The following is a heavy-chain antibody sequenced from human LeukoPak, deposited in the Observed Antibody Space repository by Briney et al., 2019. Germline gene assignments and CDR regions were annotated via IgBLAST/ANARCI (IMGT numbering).Heavy chain of an antibody. D-gene: IGHD3-22*01. CDR1: GGSFSGYY. CDR3: ARGTDYYDSSGYYGY. Sequence: SETPSLTCAVYGGSFSGYYWSWIRQPPGKGLEWIGEINHSGSTNYNPSLKSRVTISVDTSKNQFSLKLSSVTAADTAVYYCARGTDYYDSSGYYGYWGQGTLVTVSS. CDR2: INHSGST. J-gene: IGHJ4*02. V-gene: IGHV4-34*01.